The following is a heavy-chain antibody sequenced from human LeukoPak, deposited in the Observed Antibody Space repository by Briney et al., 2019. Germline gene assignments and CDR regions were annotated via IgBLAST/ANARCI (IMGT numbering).Heavy chain of an antibody. J-gene: IGHJ6*03. CDR3: ARVYGSGSYYNRWFDYYYMDV. D-gene: IGHD3-10*01. CDR2: IYYSGST. Sequence: SETLSLTCTVSGDSIRSYYWSWIRQPPGKGLEWIGYIYYSGSTKYNPSLKSRVTISVDKSKNQFSLKLSSVTAADTAVYYCARVYGSGSYYNRWFDYYYMDVWGKGTTVTVSS. V-gene: IGHV4-59*12. CDR1: GDSIRSYY.